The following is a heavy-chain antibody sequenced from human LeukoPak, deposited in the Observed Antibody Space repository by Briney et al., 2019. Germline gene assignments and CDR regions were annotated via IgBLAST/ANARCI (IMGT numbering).Heavy chain of an antibody. CDR1: GFTFSSYW. CDR3: ARDSRPNVLLWFGELFGAFDI. Sequence: GGSLRLSCAASGFTFSSYWMSWVRQAPGKGLEWVANIKQDGSEKYYVDSVKGRFTISRDNAKNSLYLQMNSLRAEGTAVYYCARDSRPNVLLWFGELFGAFDIWGQGTMVTVSS. J-gene: IGHJ3*02. D-gene: IGHD3-10*01. V-gene: IGHV3-7*01. CDR2: IKQDGSEK.